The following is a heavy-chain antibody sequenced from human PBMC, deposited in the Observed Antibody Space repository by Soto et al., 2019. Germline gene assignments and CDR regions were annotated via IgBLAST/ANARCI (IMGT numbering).Heavy chain of an antibody. CDR1: GFTFSSFG. D-gene: IGHD3-3*01. CDR2: IWYDGSKK. V-gene: IGHV3-33*01. Sequence: QVQVVESGGGVVQPGRSLRLSCAASGFTFSSFGMHWVRQAPGKGLEWVSLIWYDGSKKSYGDSVKGRFTISRDNSRNTVYLQMNSLSADGTAVYYCARDASYYSLWSGYYPSRNGMDVWGQGTTVTVSS. CDR3: ARDASYYSLWSGYYPSRNGMDV. J-gene: IGHJ6*02.